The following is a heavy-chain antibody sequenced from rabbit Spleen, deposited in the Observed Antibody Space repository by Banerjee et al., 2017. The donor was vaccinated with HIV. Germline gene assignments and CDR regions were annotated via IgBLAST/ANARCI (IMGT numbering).Heavy chain of an antibody. CDR3: ARDLPDIIGWNFGW. J-gene: IGHJ4*01. V-gene: IGHV1S40*01. CDR2: IYAGSSGRT. CDR1: GFDLSGYYY. Sequence: QSLEESGGDLVQPEGSLTLTCTASGFDLSGYYYMCWVRQAPGKGLEWIACIYAGSSGRTYYASWAKGRFTISKTSSTTVTLRMTSLTAADTATYFCARDLPDIIGWNFGWWGPGTLVTVS. D-gene: IGHD1-1*01.